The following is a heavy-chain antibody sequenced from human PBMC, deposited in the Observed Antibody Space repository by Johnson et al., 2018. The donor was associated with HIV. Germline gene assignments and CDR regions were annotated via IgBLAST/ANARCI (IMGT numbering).Heavy chain of an antibody. CDR3: AKDASTLGGDAFDI. J-gene: IGHJ3*02. V-gene: IGHV3-7*05. Sequence: VQLVESGGGLVQPGGSLRLSCAASGFTFSSYWMSWVRQAPGKGLEWVANIKQDGSEKYYVDSVKGRFTIYRDNAKNSLYLQMNSLRAEDTALYYCAKDASTLGGDAFDIWGQGTMVTVSS. CDR1: GFTFSSYW. D-gene: IGHD3-16*01. CDR2: IKQDGSEK.